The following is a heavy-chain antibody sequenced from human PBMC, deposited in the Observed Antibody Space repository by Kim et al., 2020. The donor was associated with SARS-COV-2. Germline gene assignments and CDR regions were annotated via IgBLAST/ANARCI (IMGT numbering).Heavy chain of an antibody. J-gene: IGHJ4*02. D-gene: IGHD1-1*01. CDR2: INVGYGNT. CDR1: GYTFTSYA. CDR3: ARDGTTRNGGYYFDY. V-gene: IGHV1-3*01. Sequence: ASVKVSCKASGYTFTSYAMHWVRQAPGQGLEWMGWINVGYGNTKYLQKFQGRVTITRDTSASTAYMVLSSLRSEDTAVYYCARDGTTRNGGYYFDYWGQG.